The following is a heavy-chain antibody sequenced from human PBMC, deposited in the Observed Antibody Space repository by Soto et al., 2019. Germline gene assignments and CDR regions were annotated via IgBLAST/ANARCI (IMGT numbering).Heavy chain of an antibody. CDR3: ARDFPEKECDS. J-gene: IGHJ4*02. CDR2: ISYDGTEK. V-gene: IGHV3-30-3*01. Sequence: QVQLVESGGGVVQPGRSLRLSCAASGFTFSNHFMHWVRQAPGKGLEWVAAISYDGTEKLYADSVMGRCTISRDNSRNTLYLQMNSLRADDTAVYYCARDFPEKECDSWGQGTLVTVSS. D-gene: IGHD3-3*01. CDR1: GFTFSNHF.